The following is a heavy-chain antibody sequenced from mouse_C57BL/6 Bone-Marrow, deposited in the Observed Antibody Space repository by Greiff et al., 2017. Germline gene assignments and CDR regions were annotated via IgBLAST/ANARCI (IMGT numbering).Heavy chain of an antibody. CDR1: GFSFNTYA. D-gene: IGHD2-1*01. Sequence: EVKLVESGGGLVQPKGSLKLSCAASGFSFNTYAMNWVRQAPGKGLEWVARIRSKSNNYATYYADSVKDRFTISRDDSESMLYLQMNNLKTEDTAMYYCVRQGEQETIDYGNSWFAYWGQGTLVTVSA. J-gene: IGHJ3*01. V-gene: IGHV10-1*01. CDR2: IRSKSNNYAT. CDR3: VRQGEQETIDYGNSWFAY.